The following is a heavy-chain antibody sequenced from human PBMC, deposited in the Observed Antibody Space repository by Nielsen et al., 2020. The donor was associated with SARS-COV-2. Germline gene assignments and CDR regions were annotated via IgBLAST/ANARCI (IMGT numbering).Heavy chain of an antibody. D-gene: IGHD6-13*01. J-gene: IGHJ4*02. CDR2: INPNSGGT. V-gene: IGHV1-2*04. Sequence: ASVKVSCKASGYTFAGHYMHWVRQAPGQGLEWMGWINPNSGGTNYAQKFQGWVTMTRDTSISTAYMELSRLRSDDTAVYYCARDRTSSSWASYDYWGQGTLVTVSS. CDR1: GYTFAGHY. CDR3: ARDRTSSSWASYDY.